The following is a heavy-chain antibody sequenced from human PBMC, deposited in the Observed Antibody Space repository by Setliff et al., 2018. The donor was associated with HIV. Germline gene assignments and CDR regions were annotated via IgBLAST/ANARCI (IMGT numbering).Heavy chain of an antibody. CDR3: ARPVSKYFYDMDV. CDR1: GGSMSNYY. Sequence: SETLSLTCSVSGGSMSNYYWSWVRQPPGKGLEWMGDIFHSGSPIYNSSLKSRVTISGDPSNNQLSLSLSSVTAADTAVYYCARPVSKYFYDMDVWGLGTTVTVSS. V-gene: IGHV4-59*01. J-gene: IGHJ6*02. CDR2: IFHSGSP.